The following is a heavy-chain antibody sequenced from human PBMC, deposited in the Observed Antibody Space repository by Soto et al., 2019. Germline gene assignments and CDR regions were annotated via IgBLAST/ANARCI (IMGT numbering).Heavy chain of an antibody. CDR1: GGSLSSYY. J-gene: IGHJ5*02. CDR3: ARRGGSYDWFDP. Sequence: TSXTLSLTCTVSGGSLSSYYWNWIRQPPGKGLEWIGYIYYSGSTNYNPSLKSRVTISVDTSKNQFSLNLSSVTAADTAVYYCARRGGSYDWFDPWGQGTLVTVSS. CDR2: IYYSGST. V-gene: IGHV4-59*01. D-gene: IGHD1-26*01.